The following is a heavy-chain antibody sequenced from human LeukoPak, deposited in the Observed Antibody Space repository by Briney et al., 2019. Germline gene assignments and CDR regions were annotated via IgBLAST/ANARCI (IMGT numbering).Heavy chain of an antibody. Sequence: GGSLRLSCAGSGFTFGDYEMNWVGQAPEKGPEWVSYISSSGNTIYYEDSVKGRFTISRDNAKNSLYLQMDSLRDDDTALYYCVRTSRGVILDYWGQGTLVTVSS. CDR3: VRTSRGVILDY. V-gene: IGHV3-48*03. CDR2: ISSSGNTI. J-gene: IGHJ4*02. D-gene: IGHD3-10*01. CDR1: GFTFGDYE.